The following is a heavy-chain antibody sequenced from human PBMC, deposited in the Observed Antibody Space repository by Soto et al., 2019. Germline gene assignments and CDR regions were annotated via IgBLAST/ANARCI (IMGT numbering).Heavy chain of an antibody. J-gene: IGHJ6*02. D-gene: IGHD4-17*01. CDR3: ARGSGWFVTTDYYYYYGMDV. Sequence: SVKVSCKASGGTCSSYAISWVRQAPGQGVEWMGGIIPIFGTANYAQKFQGRVTITADKSTSKAYMELSSLRSEDTAVYYCARGSGWFVTTDYYYYYGMDVSGQGTTVTVSS. V-gene: IGHV1-69*06. CDR2: IIPIFGTA. CDR1: GGTCSSYA.